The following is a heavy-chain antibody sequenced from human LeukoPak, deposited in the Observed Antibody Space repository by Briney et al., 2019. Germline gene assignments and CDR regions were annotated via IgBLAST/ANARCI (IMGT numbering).Heavy chain of an antibody. CDR2: IRYDGSNK. D-gene: IGHD3-10*01. Sequence: GGSVRLSCAASGFTFSSYGMHWVRQAPGKGLEWVAFIRYDGSNKYYADSVKGRFTISRDNSKNTLYLQMNSLRAEDTAVYYCAKAVRYGENYFDYWGQGTLVTVSS. CDR1: GFTFSSYG. J-gene: IGHJ4*02. CDR3: AKAVRYGENYFDY. V-gene: IGHV3-30*02.